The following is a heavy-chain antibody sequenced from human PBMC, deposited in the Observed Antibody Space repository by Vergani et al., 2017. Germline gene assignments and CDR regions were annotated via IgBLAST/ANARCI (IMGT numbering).Heavy chain of an antibody. D-gene: IGHD2-2*01. J-gene: IGHJ6*02. V-gene: IGHV3-48*01. Sequence: EVQLVESGGGLVQPGGSLRLSCAASGFTFSSYSMNWVRQAPGKGLEWVSYISSSSSTIYYADSVKGRFTISRDNAKNSLYLQMNSLRAEDTAVYYCARSTRDCSSTSCYPYYYYGMDVWGQ. CDR1: GFTFSSYS. CDR3: ARSTRDCSSTSCYPYYYYGMDV. CDR2: ISSSSSTI.